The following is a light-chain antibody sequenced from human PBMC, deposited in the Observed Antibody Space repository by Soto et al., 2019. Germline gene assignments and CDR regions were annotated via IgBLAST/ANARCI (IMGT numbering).Light chain of an antibody. CDR1: QGISSY. J-gene: IGKJ4*01. V-gene: IGKV1-8*01. CDR2: AAS. Sequence: AIRMTQSPSSLSASTGDRVTITCRASQGISSYLAWYQQKPGKAPKLLIYAASTLQSGVPSRFSGSGSGTEFTLTISSLQPDDFATYYCQRYNTYSLTFGGGTKVDIK. CDR3: QRYNTYSLT.